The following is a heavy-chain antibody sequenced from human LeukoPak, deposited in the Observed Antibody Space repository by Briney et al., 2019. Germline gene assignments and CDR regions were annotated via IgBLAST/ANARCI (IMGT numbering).Heavy chain of an antibody. D-gene: IGHD3-3*01. CDR1: GYSISSGYY. CDR3: ARHNRPATDGFWSGYYFRILSPFDY. V-gene: IGHV4-38-2*01. CDR2: IYHSGST. Sequence: SETLSLTCAVSGYSISSGYYWGWIRQPPGRGLEWIGSIYHSGSTYYNPSLKSRVTISVDTSKNQFSLKLSSVTAADTAVYYCARHNRPATDGFWSGYYFRILSPFDYWGQGTLVTVSS. J-gene: IGHJ4*02.